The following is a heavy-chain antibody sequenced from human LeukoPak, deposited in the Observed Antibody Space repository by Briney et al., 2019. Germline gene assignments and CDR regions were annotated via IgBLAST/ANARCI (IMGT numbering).Heavy chain of an antibody. D-gene: IGHD5-18*01. CDR3: AREDTAMANFDY. CDR1: GGSISSGGYY. Sequence: SETLSLTCTVSGGSISSGGYYWSWIRQHPGKGLEWIGYIYYSGSTYYNPSLKSRVTISVDTSKDQFSLKLSSVTAADAAVYYCAREDTAMANFDYWGQGTLVTVSS. J-gene: IGHJ4*02. CDR2: IYYSGST. V-gene: IGHV4-31*03.